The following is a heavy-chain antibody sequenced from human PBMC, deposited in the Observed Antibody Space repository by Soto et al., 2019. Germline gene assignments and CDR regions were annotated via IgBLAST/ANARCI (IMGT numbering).Heavy chain of an antibody. CDR3: ARGFGEHLLKEVNYFDY. CDR1: GGSFSGYY. J-gene: IGHJ4*02. CDR2: INHSGST. D-gene: IGHD3-3*01. Sequence: PSQTLYLTCAADGGSFSGYYWSWIRQPPGKGLEWIGEINHSGSTNYNPSLKSRVTISVDTSKNQFSLKLSSVTAADTAVYYCARGFGEHLLKEVNYFDYWGQGTLVTGSS. V-gene: IGHV4-34*01.